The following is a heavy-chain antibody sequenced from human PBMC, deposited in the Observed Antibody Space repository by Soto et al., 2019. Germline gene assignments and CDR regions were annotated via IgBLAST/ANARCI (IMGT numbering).Heavy chain of an antibody. V-gene: IGHV4-34*01. CDR1: SLSFCGYY. CDR2: INHSGST. Sequence: SVTLSLTCVINSLSFCGYYWRRIAQTPWKGLDWICEINHSGSTNFNPSLKSRVTISVDTSKNHFSLKLSSVTAADTAVYYCARSDVVVVAATRDPYYYYYMDVWGKGTTVT. D-gene: IGHD2-15*01. J-gene: IGHJ6*03. CDR3: ARSDVVVVAATRDPYYYYYMDV.